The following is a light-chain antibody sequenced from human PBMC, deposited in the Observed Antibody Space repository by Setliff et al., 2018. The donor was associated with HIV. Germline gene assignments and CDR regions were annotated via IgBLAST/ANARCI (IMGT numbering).Light chain of an antibody. J-gene: IGLJ1*01. CDR2: DVS. V-gene: IGLV2-14*01. CDR3: TSYTSSSTYV. CDR1: SSDVGVYNY. Sequence: QSVLTQPRSVSGSPGQSVTISCTGTSSDVGVYNYVSWYQQHPGKAPKLMIYDVSNRPSGVSNRFSGSKSGNTASLTISGLQAEDEADYYCTSYTSSSTYVFGTGTKVTVL.